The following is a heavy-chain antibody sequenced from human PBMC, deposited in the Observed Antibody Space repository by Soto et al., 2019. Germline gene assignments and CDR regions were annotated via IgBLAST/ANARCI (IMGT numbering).Heavy chain of an antibody. V-gene: IGHV3-66*01. Sequence: EVQVVESGGGLVQPGGSLRLSCAASGFTVSSNYMSWVRQTPGKGLEWVSLIYSGGAIVYADSVMGRFTVSRDNSRNTLYLQMNSLRAEDTAVYFCARDFGSDATGYYGMDVWGQGTTVTLTS. CDR3: ARDFGSDATGYYGMDV. D-gene: IGHD3-10*01. J-gene: IGHJ6*02. CDR1: GFTVSSNY. CDR2: IYSGGAI.